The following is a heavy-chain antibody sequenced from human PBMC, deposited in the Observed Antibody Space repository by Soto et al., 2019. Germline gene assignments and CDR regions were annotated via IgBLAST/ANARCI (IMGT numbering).Heavy chain of an antibody. CDR1: GFSLSTSGMC. D-gene: IGHD2-21*02. J-gene: IGHJ6*02. CDR3: ARIRYCGGDCTPGYYYYGMDV. CDR2: IDWDDDK. Sequence: SCPTLENPTQTLTLTCTFSGFSLSTSGMCVSWIRQPPGKALEWLALIDWDDDKYYSTSLKPRLTISKDTSKNQVVLTMTNMDPVDTATYYCARIRYCGGDCTPGYYYYGMDVWGQGTTVTVSS. V-gene: IGHV2-70*01.